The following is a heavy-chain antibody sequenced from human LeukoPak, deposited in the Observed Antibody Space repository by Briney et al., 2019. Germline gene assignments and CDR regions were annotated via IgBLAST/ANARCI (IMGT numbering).Heavy chain of an antibody. V-gene: IGHV4-34*01. CDR3: AFEYSSSSYYYYYSMDV. CDR1: GGSFSGYY. CDR2: INHSGST. Sequence: SETLSLTCAVYGGSFSGYYWSWIRQPPGKGLEWIGEINHSGSTNYNPSLKSRVTISVDTSKNQFSLKLSSVTAADTAVYYCAFEYSSSSYYYYYSMDVWGQGTTVTVSS. J-gene: IGHJ6*02. D-gene: IGHD6-6*01.